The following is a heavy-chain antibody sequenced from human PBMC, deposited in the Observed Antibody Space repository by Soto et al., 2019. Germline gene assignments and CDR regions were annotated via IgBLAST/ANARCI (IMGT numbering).Heavy chain of an antibody. Sequence: SETLSLTCTVSGGSISSYYWSWIRQPPGKGLEWIGYIYYSGSTNYNPSLKSRVTISVDTSKNQFSRKLSSVTAADTAVYYCARLGELWFGELVNWFDPWGQGTLVTVSS. D-gene: IGHD3-10*01. J-gene: IGHJ5*02. CDR2: IYYSGST. CDR1: GGSISSYY. CDR3: ARLGELWFGELVNWFDP. V-gene: IGHV4-59*08.